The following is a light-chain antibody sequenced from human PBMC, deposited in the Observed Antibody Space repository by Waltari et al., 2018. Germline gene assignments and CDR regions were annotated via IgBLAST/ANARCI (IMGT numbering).Light chain of an antibody. V-gene: IGLV2-11*01. J-gene: IGLJ3*02. CDR1: SSDVGAYDY. CDR2: AVN. CDR3: CSFGGGYPVV. Sequence: QSALTQPRSVSGSPGQSVTISCTGTSSDVGAYDYVSWYQQHPGKAPKFMIYAVNKRPAGVPDRVSGSKSGNTASLTISGLQAEDEADYYCCSFGGGYPVVFGGGTTLTVL.